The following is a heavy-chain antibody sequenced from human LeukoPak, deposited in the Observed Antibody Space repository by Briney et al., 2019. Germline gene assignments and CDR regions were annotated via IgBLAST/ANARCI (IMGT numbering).Heavy chain of an antibody. V-gene: IGHV4-4*07. CDR3: AREDIAVVPAAIEYYYYYLDV. D-gene: IGHD2-2*02. J-gene: IGHJ6*03. CDR1: GGSISSYY. Sequence: PSETLSLTCTVSGGSISSYYWSWIRQPAGKGLEWIGRIYTSGSTNYNPSLKSRVTMSVDTSKNQFSLKLSSVTAADTAVYYCAREDIAVVPAAIEYYYYYLDVWGKGTTVTVSS. CDR2: IYTSGST.